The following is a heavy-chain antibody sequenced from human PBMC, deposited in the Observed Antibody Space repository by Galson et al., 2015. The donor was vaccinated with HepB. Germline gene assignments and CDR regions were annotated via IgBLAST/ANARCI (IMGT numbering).Heavy chain of an antibody. D-gene: IGHD3-3*01. CDR3: ARGDDFWSGYLNAFDI. Sequence: SLRLSCAASGFTFSSYWMHWVRQAPGKGLVWVSRINSDGSSTSYADSVKGRFTISRDNAKNTLYLQMNSLRAEDTAVYYCARGDDFWSGYLNAFDIWGQGTMVTVSS. V-gene: IGHV3-74*01. CDR2: INSDGSST. CDR1: GFTFSSYW. J-gene: IGHJ3*02.